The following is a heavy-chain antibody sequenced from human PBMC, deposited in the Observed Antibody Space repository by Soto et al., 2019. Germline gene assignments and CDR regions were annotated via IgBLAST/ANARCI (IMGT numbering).Heavy chain of an antibody. Sequence: PGGSLRLSCAASGFTFSSYAMSWVRQAPGKGLEWVSAISGSGGRTYYADSVKGRFTISRDNSKNTLYLQMNSLRAEDTAVYYCAKDLVDFGVVIISGPLDYWGQGTLVTVSS. V-gene: IGHV3-23*01. D-gene: IGHD3-3*01. J-gene: IGHJ4*02. CDR1: GFTFSSYA. CDR3: AKDLVDFGVVIISGPLDY. CDR2: ISGSGGRT.